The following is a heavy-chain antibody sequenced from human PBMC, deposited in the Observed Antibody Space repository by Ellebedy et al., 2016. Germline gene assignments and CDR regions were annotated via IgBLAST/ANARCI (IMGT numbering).Heavy chain of an antibody. CDR1: GYTFTGYY. J-gene: IGHJ6*02. Sequence: ASVTVSCXASGYTFTGYYMHWVRQAPGQGLEWMGWINPNSGGTNYAQKFQGRVTMTRDTSISTAYMELSRLRSDDTAVYYCARDPPPSLYSGYDLDYYYYGMDVWGQGTTVTVSS. V-gene: IGHV1-2*02. CDR3: ARDPPPSLYSGYDLDYYYYGMDV. D-gene: IGHD5-12*01. CDR2: INPNSGGT.